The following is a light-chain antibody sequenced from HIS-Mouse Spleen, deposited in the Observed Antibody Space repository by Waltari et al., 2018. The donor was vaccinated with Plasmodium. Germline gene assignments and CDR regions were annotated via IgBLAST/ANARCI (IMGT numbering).Light chain of an antibody. V-gene: IGLV3-10*01. CDR3: YSTDSSGNHRV. CDR2: EDS. J-gene: IGLJ3*02. Sequence: SYELTQPPSVSVSPGQTARITCSGHALPKKYDYWYQQKSGQAPVLVIYEDSKRPSGIPERFSGSSSGTRATLTISVAHVEDEAYYFCYSTDSSGNHRVFGRGTNLTVL. CDR1: ALPKKY.